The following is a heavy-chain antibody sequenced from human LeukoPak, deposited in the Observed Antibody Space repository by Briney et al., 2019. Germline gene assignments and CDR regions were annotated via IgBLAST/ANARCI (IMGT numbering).Heavy chain of an antibody. D-gene: IGHD3/OR15-3a*01. CDR3: AKVGNDFWTGYYPFWFDP. J-gene: IGHJ5*02. CDR2: ISGSGGST. CDR1: GFTFSIYA. Sequence: PGGSLRLSCAASGFTFSIYAMSWLRQAPGKGLQWVSAISGSGGSTYYADSVKGRFTISRDNSKNTLYLQMNSLRAEDTAVYYCAKVGNDFWTGYYPFWFDPWGQGTLVTVSS. V-gene: IGHV3-23*01.